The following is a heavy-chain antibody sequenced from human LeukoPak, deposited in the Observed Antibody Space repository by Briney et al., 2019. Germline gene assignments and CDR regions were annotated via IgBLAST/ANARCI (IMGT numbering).Heavy chain of an antibody. CDR1: GFTFSSYS. D-gene: IGHD6-19*01. CDR3: ARGPHVAGSYSYYGMDV. V-gene: IGHV3-21*01. Sequence: GGSLRVSCAASGFTFSSYSMNWVRQAPGKGLEWVSSISSTSNYIYYADSVTGRFTISRDNAKNSLYLQMNSLRADDTAVYYCARGPHVAGSYSYYGMDVWGQGTTVTVSS. CDR2: ISSTSNYI. J-gene: IGHJ6*02.